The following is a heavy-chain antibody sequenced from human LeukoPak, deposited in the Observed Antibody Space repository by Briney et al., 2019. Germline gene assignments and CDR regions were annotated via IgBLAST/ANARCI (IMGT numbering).Heavy chain of an antibody. J-gene: IGHJ6*02. CDR2: IRSKAYRGTT. D-gene: IGHD1-1*01. CDR1: GFTFGDHA. CDR3: ARGPTQRWSHNAIDV. V-gene: IGHV3-49*04. Sequence: RSLRLSSIASGFTFGDHAMSWVRQAPGKGLEWVGFIRSKAYRGTTEYAASVTGRFTMSRDDSASIAYLQMKSLRTDHKAVYYCARGPTQRWSHNAIDVWGQGTTVTVSS.